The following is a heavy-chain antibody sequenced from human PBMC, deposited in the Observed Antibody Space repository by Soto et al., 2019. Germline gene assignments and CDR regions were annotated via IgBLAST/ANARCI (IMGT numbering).Heavy chain of an antibody. CDR3: ARGSGYYPWFDP. CDR1: GGSISSYY. J-gene: IGHJ5*02. CDR2: IYYSGST. Sequence: KPSETLSLTCTVSGGSISSYYWSWIRQPPGKGLEWIGYIYYSGSTNYNPSLKSRVTISVDTSKNQFSLKLSSVTAADTAVYYCARGSGYYPWFDPWGQGTLVTVSS. V-gene: IGHV4-59*01. D-gene: IGHD3-3*01.